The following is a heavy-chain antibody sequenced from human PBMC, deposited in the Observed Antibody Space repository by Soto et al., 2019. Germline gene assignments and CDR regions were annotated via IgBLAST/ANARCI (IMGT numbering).Heavy chain of an antibody. CDR2: ISGSGGST. V-gene: IGHV3-23*01. CDR3: ANWAVVAATRPPSFFDY. Sequence: EVQLLESGGGLVQPGGSLRLSCAASGFTFSSYAMSWVRQAPGKGLEWVSAISGSGGSTYYADSVKGRFTISRDNSKNTLYLQMNSLRAEYTAVYYCANWAVVAATRPPSFFDYWGQGTLVTVSS. D-gene: IGHD2-15*01. J-gene: IGHJ4*02. CDR1: GFTFSSYA.